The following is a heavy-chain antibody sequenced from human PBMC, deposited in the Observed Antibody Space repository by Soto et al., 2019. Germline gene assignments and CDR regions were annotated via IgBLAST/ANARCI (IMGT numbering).Heavy chain of an antibody. CDR3: ARRIGHDAFDI. V-gene: IGHV5-51*01. CDR2: IYPGDSDT. CDR1: GYTFITYW. J-gene: IGHJ3*02. Sequence: GESLKISCKGSGYTFITYWIGWVRQMPGKGLEWMGTIYPGDSDTRYSPSFQGQVTISDDKSISTAYLQWSSLKASDTAMYYCARRIGHDAFDIWGQGTMVTVSS.